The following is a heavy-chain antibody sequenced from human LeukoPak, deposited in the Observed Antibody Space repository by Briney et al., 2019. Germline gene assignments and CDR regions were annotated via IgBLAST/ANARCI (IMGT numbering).Heavy chain of an antibody. D-gene: IGHD6-19*01. Sequence: ASGKVSCKASGYTFTSYGISWVRLAPGQGLEWMGWISAYNGNTNYAQKLQGRVTMTTDTSTSTAYMELRSLRSDDTAVYYCARGYSSGWYLDYWGQGTLVTVSS. CDR3: ARGYSSGWYLDY. CDR2: ISAYNGNT. J-gene: IGHJ4*02. CDR1: GYTFTSYG. V-gene: IGHV1-18*01.